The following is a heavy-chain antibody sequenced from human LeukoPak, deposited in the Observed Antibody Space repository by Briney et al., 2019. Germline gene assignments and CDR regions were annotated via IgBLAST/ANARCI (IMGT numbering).Heavy chain of an antibody. CDR1: NGSISRPSSY. CDR2: IFTSGNT. V-gene: IGHV4-61*02. J-gene: IGHJ5*02. CDR3: ARSLPGDLRGWLDP. Sequence: PSQTLSLTCTVSNGSISRPSSYWSWIRQPAGKGPEWIGRIFTSGNTNYNPSLKSRATISVDTSKNQFSLRLTSVTAADTAVYYCARSLPGDLRGWLDPWGQGTLVTVSS.